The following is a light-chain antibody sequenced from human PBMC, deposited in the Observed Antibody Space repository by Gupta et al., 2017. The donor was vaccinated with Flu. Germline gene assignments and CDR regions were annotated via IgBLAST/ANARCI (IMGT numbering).Light chain of an antibody. CDR1: KLGDKF. Sequence: SSEMSQPPSVSVSPGQTASIPCSGDKLGDKFASWYQQKAGQSPILVIYQDNKRPSGIPERFSGTNSGNTATLTISGTQATDEADYYCQAWDGSSVVFGGGTKLTVL. CDR2: QDN. V-gene: IGLV3-1*01. J-gene: IGLJ2*01. CDR3: QAWDGSSVV.